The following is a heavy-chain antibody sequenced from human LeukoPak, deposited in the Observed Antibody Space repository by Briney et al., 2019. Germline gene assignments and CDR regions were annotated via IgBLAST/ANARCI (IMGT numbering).Heavy chain of an antibody. Sequence: GSVTVSCKASGYTFTDYDLHWVGQAPGQGLEWMGWINPNSGGTNYAQRFQGRVTITRDTSINTAYMELRRVRSDDTAVYYCARDIRPRVESFDYWGQGTLVTVSS. J-gene: IGHJ4*02. CDR3: ARDIRPRVESFDY. D-gene: IGHD3-3*01. CDR1: GYTFTDYD. CDR2: INPNSGGT. V-gene: IGHV1-2*02.